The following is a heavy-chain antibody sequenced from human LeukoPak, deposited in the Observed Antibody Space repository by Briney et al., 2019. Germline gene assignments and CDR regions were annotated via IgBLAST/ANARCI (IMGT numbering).Heavy chain of an antibody. V-gene: IGHV5-51*01. CDR3: ALSYGSGSYYNPSWFDP. CDR1: GYSFTSYW. Sequence: GESLKISCKGSGYSFTSYWIGWVRQMPGKGLEWMGIIYPGDSDTRYSPSFQGQVTISADKSISTAYLQWSSLKASDTAMYYCALSYGSGSYYNPSWFDPWGQGTLVTVSS. CDR2: IYPGDSDT. J-gene: IGHJ5*02. D-gene: IGHD3-10*01.